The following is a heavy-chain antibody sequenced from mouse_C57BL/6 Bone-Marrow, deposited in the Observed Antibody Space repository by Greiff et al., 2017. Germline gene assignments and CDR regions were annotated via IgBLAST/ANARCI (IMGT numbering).Heavy chain of an antibody. CDR2: ISSGGSYT. Sequence: EVQLMESGGDLVKPGGSLKLSCAASGFTFSSSGMSWVRQTPDKRLEWVATISSGGSYTYYPDSVKGRFTISRDNAKNTLYLQMSSLKSEDTAMYYCARRRQLRLFDYWGQGTTLTVSS. D-gene: IGHD3-2*02. V-gene: IGHV5-6*01. CDR1: GFTFSSSG. J-gene: IGHJ2*01. CDR3: ARRRQLRLFDY.